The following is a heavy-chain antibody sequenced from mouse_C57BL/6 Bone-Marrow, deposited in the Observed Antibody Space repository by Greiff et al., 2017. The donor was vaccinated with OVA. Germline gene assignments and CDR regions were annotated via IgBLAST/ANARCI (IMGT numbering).Heavy chain of an antibody. CDR3: AKKGYSKWYCDV. Sequence: QVQLKESGPGLVQPSQSLSITCTVSGFSLTSYGVHWVRQPPGKGLEWLGVIWSGGSTDYNAAFISRLSISKDNSKSQVFFKMNSLQADDTAIYYCAKKGYSKWYCDVWGTGTTVTVSS. D-gene: IGHD2-5*01. J-gene: IGHJ1*03. CDR2: IWSGGST. CDR1: GFSLTSYG. V-gene: IGHV2-4*01.